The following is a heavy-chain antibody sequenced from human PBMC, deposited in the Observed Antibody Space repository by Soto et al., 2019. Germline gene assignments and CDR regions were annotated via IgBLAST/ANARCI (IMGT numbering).Heavy chain of an antibody. V-gene: IGHV3-23*01. CDR3: ARQGIRITTNMEIAYYY. CDR2: ISGSGGST. Sequence: EVQVLESGGGLVQPGGSLRLSCAASGFTFSSYAMSWVRQAPGTGLEWVSAISGSGGSTYYADSVKGRFTISRDNSKNALYLQMNSLRAEDTAVYYCARQGIRITTNMEIAYYYWGQGTLVTVSS. D-gene: IGHD1-20*01. J-gene: IGHJ4*02. CDR1: GFTFSSYA.